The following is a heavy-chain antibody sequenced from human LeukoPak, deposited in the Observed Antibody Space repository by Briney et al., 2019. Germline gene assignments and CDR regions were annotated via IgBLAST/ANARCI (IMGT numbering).Heavy chain of an antibody. CDR1: GFTFSTYG. Sequence: GGSLRLSCVASGFTFSTYGMSWVRQAPGKGLEWVAAVSSTGSGTYYPDSLKGRFIISRDNSQNTVSLQMSSLRPEDTAFYFCAKDGPLLWFGPTDAWGQGILVTVSS. J-gene: IGHJ5*02. CDR2: VSSTGSGT. CDR3: AKDGPLLWFGPTDA. D-gene: IGHD3-10*01. V-gene: IGHV3-23*01.